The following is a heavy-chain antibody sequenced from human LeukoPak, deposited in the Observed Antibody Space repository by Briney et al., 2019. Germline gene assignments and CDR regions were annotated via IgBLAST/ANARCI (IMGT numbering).Heavy chain of an antibody. CDR2: IYYSGST. Sequence: SGTLSLTCTVSGGSVSSGSYYWSWIRQPPGKGLEWIGYIYYSGSTDYNLSLKSRVTISVDTSKNQFSLKLSSVTAADTAVYYCARATGPTYYDFWSGYPHFDYWGQGTLVTVSS. CDR3: ARATGPTYYDFWSGYPHFDY. CDR1: GGSVSSGSYY. V-gene: IGHV4-61*01. J-gene: IGHJ4*02. D-gene: IGHD3-3*01.